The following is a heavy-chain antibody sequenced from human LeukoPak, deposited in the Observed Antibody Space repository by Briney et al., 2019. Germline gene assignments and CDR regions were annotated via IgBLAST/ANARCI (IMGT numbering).Heavy chain of an antibody. CDR1: GGSVSSGSYY. J-gene: IGHJ3*02. D-gene: IGHD3-10*01. CDR2: IYYSGST. Sequence: SETLSLTCTASGGSVSSGSYYWSWIRQPPGKGLEWIGYIYYSGSTNYNPSLKSRVTISVDTSKNQFSLKLSSVTAADTAVYYCAKGNRGLLWFGESMLGAFDIWGQGTMVTVSS. V-gene: IGHV4-61*01. CDR3: AKGNRGLLWFGESMLGAFDI.